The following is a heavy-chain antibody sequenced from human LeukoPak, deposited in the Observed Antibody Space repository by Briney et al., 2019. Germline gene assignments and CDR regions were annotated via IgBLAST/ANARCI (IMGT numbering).Heavy chain of an antibody. V-gene: IGHV4-31*03. J-gene: IGHJ3*02. CDR1: GGSLSGGGYY. CDR2: ICDSVST. Sequence: TPSLTCTLPGGSLSGGGYYWSWVRQHPGRGLEWHGYICDSVSTYYNPYRKSRLTISVDTSKNQFSLKLSSVTAADTAVYYCARVGRITIFDDAFDIWGQGTMVTVSS. CDR3: ARVGRITIFDDAFDI. D-gene: IGHD3-3*01.